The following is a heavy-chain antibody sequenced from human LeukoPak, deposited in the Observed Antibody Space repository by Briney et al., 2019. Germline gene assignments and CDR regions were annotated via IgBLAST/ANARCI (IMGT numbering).Heavy chain of an antibody. Sequence: GGSLRLSCAASGFTFSSYGMSWVRQAPGKGLEWVSAISGGGGSTYYADSVKGRFTISRDNSKNTLYLQMNSLRAEDTAVFYCAKGRIGYSGYDDFDYWAQGTLVTVSS. CDR3: AKGRIGYSGYDDFDY. J-gene: IGHJ4*02. D-gene: IGHD5-12*01. CDR1: GFTFSSYG. V-gene: IGHV3-23*01. CDR2: ISGGGGST.